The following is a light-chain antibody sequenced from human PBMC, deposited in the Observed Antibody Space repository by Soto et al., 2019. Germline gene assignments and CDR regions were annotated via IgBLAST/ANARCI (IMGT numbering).Light chain of an antibody. CDR3: SSYTSSSPAIV. CDR1: SSDVGGYDY. CDR2: DVS. Sequence: QSVLTQPASVSGSPGQSITISCTGTSSDVGGYDYVSWYQQHPGKAPKLMIYDVSNRPSGVSNRFSGSKSGNTASLTISGLQAEDEADYYCSSYTSSSPAIVFGTGTKVT. V-gene: IGLV2-14*01. J-gene: IGLJ1*01.